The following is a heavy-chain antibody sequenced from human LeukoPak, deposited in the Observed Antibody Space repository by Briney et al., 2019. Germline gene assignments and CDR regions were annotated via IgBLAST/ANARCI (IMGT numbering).Heavy chain of an antibody. CDR1: GGIYSSYT. J-gene: IGHJ5*02. CDR2: IIPVFSTT. D-gene: IGHD5-24*01. CDR3: VRDGFGEGYNSRRFDP. V-gene: IGHV1-69*05. Sequence: VASLKVSCKASGGIYSSYTISWVRQAPGQGFEWMGGIIPVFSTTNLAQKFQGRLKISMDESTSTAYMQLSSLRYDDTAVYYCVRDGFGEGYNSRRFDPWGQGTLVTVST.